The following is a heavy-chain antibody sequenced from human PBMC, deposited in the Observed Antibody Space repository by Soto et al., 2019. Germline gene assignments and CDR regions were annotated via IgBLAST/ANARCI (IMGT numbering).Heavy chain of an antibody. Sequence: SETLSLTCAVYGGSFSGYYWSWIRQPPGKGLEWIGEINHSGSTNYNPSLKSRATISVDTSKNQFSLKLSSVTAADTAVYYCARAPRKRGQSNWFDPWGQGTLVTVSS. J-gene: IGHJ5*02. CDR2: INHSGST. CDR3: ARAPRKRGQSNWFDP. CDR1: GGSFSGYY. D-gene: IGHD6-19*01. V-gene: IGHV4-34*01.